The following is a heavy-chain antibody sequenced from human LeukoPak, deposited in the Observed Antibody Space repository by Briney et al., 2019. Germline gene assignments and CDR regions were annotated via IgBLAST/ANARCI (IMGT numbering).Heavy chain of an antibody. Sequence: SETLSLTCTVSGGSISSYYWSWIRQPPGKGLEWIGYIYYSGSTNYNPSLKSRVTISVDTSKNQFSLKLSSVTAADTAVYYCARDGTTDGYNFDYWGQGTLVTVSS. CDR1: GGSISSYY. CDR2: IYYSGST. J-gene: IGHJ4*02. CDR3: ARDGTTDGYNFDY. D-gene: IGHD5-24*01. V-gene: IGHV4-59*01.